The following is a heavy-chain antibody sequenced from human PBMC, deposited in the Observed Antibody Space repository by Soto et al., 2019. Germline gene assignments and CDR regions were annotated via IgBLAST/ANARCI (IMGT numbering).Heavy chain of an antibody. Sequence: QHPGKGLEWIGYIYYSGTTYYNPSLKSRVTISVDTSKNQFSLKLSSVTAADTAVYYCAASCGGCRTFFSYGLD. D-gene: IGHD3-16*01. V-gene: IGHV4-31*02. CDR3: AASCGGCRTFFSYGLD. J-gene: IGHJ6*01. CDR2: IYYSGTT.